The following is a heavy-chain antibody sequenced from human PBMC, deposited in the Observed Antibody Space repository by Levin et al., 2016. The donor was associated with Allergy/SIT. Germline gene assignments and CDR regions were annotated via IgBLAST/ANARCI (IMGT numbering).Heavy chain of an antibody. CDR3: ARGRDGYSSGWYPRIHYYYYMDV. CDR1: GYTFTSYG. Sequence: ASVKVSCKASGYTFTSYGISWVRQAPGQGLEWMGWISAYNGNTNYAQKLQGRVTMTTDTSTSTAYMELRSLRSDDTAVYYCARGRDGYSSGWYPRIHYYYYMDVWGKGTTVTVSS. D-gene: IGHD6-19*01. J-gene: IGHJ6*03. CDR2: ISAYNGNT. V-gene: IGHV1-18*04.